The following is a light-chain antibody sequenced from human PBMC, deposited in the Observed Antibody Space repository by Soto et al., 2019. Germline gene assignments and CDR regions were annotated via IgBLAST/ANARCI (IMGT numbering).Light chain of an antibody. CDR1: QSISSY. CDR3: QQRSNWPGA. V-gene: IGKV3-11*01. CDR2: DAS. J-gene: IGKJ4*01. Sequence: EIVLTQSPATLSLSPGERATLSCRASQSISSYLAWYQQKPGQAPRLLIYDASNRATGIPARFSGSGSVTDFPLTISSLEPEDLAVYYCQQRSNWPGAFGGGTKVEIK.